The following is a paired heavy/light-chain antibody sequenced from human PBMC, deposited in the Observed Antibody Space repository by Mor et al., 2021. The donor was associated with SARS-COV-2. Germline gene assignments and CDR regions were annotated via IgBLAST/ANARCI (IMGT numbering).Light chain of an antibody. Sequence: QSVLTQPPSVSAAPGQKVTISCSGRSSNIGSYYISWYQHIPGTAPKLLIYDNTQRPSGIPDRFSGSTSGTSATLGITGLQTGDEADYYCGSWDSSVRGQVFGGGTKLTVL. CDR3: GSWDSSVRGQV. J-gene: IGLJ2*01. CDR2: DNT. V-gene: IGLV1-51*01. CDR1: SSNIGSYY.
Heavy chain of an antibody. CDR1: GGAISDGDFH. D-gene: IGHD3-10*01. Sequence: QLQLREAGPGLVKPSETLSLTCTFSGGAISDGDFHWAWIRQSPGKGLEWIGTINHRGSTYYSPSLRSRATLSVDTSKNQFSLDLTSMTAADTAFFYCARQIGRNLWAFDIWGQGTLVTVSS. CDR3: ARQIGRNLWAFDI. CDR2: INHRGST. V-gene: IGHV4-39*07. J-gene: IGHJ3*02.